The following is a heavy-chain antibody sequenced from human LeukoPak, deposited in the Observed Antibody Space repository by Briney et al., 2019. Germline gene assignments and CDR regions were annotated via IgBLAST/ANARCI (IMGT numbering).Heavy chain of an antibody. Sequence: SETLSLTCTVSGGPISSTSYYWGWIRQPPGKGLEWIGSIYCGGSTYYNPSLKSRVTISLDMSKNQFSLKLTSVTAADTAVYYCARGRRSPYYMDVWGEGTTVTVSS. CDR2: IYCGGST. CDR3: ARGRRSPYYMDV. V-gene: IGHV4-39*07. J-gene: IGHJ6*03. CDR1: GGPISSTSYY. D-gene: IGHD3-16*01.